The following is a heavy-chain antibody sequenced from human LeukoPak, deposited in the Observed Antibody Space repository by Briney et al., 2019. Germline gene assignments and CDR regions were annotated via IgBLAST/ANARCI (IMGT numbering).Heavy chain of an antibody. CDR3: ARHHTGGYSSGWSQFDY. Sequence: ASVRVSCKASGYTFTSYGISWVRQAPGQGLEWMGWISAYNGNTNYIQKLQGRVTMTTDTSTSTAYMELRSLRSDDTAVYYCARHHTGGYSSGWSQFDYWGQGTLVTVS. CDR1: GYTFTSYG. V-gene: IGHV1-18*01. J-gene: IGHJ4*02. D-gene: IGHD6-19*01. CDR2: ISAYNGNT.